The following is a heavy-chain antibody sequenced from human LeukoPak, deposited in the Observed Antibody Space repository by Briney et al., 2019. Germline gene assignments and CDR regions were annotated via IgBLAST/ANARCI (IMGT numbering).Heavy chain of an antibody. D-gene: IGHD7-27*01. Sequence: SETLSLTCAVYGGCFSGYYWSWIRQPPGKGLEWIGEINHSGSTNYNPSLKSRVTISVDTSKNQFSLKLSSVTAADTAVYFCARGFRGDNFDYWGQGTLVTVSS. J-gene: IGHJ4*02. CDR2: INHSGST. CDR3: ARGFRGDNFDY. CDR1: GGCFSGYY. V-gene: IGHV4-34*01.